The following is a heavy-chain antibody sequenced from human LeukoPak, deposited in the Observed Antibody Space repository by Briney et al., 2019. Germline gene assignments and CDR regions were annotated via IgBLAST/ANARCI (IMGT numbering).Heavy chain of an antibody. CDR2: IHYSGGT. V-gene: IGHV4-39*01. D-gene: IGHD6-13*01. CDR1: GGSISSSSYY. J-gene: IGHJ1*01. Sequence: PSETLSLTCTVSGGSISSSSYYWGWIRQPPGKGLEWIGSIHYSGGTYYNPSLKSRVTISVDTSKNQFSLKLSSVTAADTAVYYCARTNSAAGTRYFQHWGQGTVVTVSS. CDR3: ARTNSAAGTRYFQH.